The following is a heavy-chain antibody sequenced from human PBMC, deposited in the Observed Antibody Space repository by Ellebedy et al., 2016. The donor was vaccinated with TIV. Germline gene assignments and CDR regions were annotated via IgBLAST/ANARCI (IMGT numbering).Heavy chain of an antibody. J-gene: IGHJ5*02. D-gene: IGHD3-10*01. CDR1: GFTFSAYS. Sequence: PGGSLRLSCAASGFTFSAYSMTWVRQAPGRGLEWVSYIHGSSGPIYYADSVKGRFTISRDNAKNSLYLQMTGLRAEDTAVYYCARDGLNAWLDLWGHGTLVTVSS. V-gene: IGHV3-48*01. CDR2: IHGSSGPI. CDR3: ARDGLNAWLDL.